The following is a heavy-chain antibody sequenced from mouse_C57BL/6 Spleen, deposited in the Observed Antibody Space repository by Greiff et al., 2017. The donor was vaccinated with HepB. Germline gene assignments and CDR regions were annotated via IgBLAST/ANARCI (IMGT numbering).Heavy chain of an antibody. CDR3: ARAGNYYGSSSGYFDY. CDR1: GFTFSSYA. CDR2: ISDGGSYT. D-gene: IGHD1-1*01. Sequence: EVHLVESGGGLVKPGGSLKLSCAASGFTFSSYAMSWVRQTPEKRLEWVATISDGGSYTYYPDNVKGRFTISRDNAKNNLYLQMSHLKSEDTAMYYCARAGNYYGSSSGYFDYWGQGTTLTVSS. V-gene: IGHV5-4*01. J-gene: IGHJ2*01.